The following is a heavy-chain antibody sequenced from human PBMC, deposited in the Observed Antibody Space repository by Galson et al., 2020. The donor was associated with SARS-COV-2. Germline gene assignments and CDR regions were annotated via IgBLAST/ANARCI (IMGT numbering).Heavy chain of an antibody. D-gene: IGHD2-15*01. CDR3: ARRRFSGGSCPRSCWYFDL. J-gene: IGHJ2*01. CDR1: GYSFTSYW. Sequence: GESLKISCKGSGYSFTSYWIGWVRQMPGKGLEWMGIIYPGDSDTRYSPSFQGQVTISADKSISTAYLQWSSLKASDTAMYYCARRRFSGGSCPRSCWYFDLWGRGTLVTVSS. V-gene: IGHV5-51*01. CDR2: IYPGDSDT.